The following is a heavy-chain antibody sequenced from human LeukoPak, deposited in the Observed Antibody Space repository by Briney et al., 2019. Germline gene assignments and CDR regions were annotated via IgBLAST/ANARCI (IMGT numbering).Heavy chain of an antibody. CDR3: AKATDYYYMDV. CDR1: GFIFSSYW. CDR2: IKQGGSEK. Sequence: GGSLRLSCAASGFIFSSYWMSWVRQAPGKGLEWVANIKQGGSEKYYVDSVKGRFTISRDNAKNSLYLQMNSLRAEDTALYYCAKATDYYYMDVWGKGTTVTISS. J-gene: IGHJ6*03. D-gene: IGHD2-21*02. V-gene: IGHV3-7*03.